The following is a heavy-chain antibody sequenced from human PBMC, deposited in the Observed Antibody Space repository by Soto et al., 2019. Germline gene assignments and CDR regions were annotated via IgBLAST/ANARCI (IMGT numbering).Heavy chain of an antibody. D-gene: IGHD1-7*01. V-gene: IGHV1-69*13. CDR3: ARPYNWNYGTYYYYGMDV. CDR2: IIPIFGTA. Sequence: GPSVKVSYEASGGSFSSYAISWVRQAPGQGPEWMGGIIPIFGTANYAQKFQGRVTITADESTSTAYMELSSLRSEDTAVYYCARPYNWNYGTYYYYGMDVWGQGTTVTVSS. CDR1: GGSFSSYA. J-gene: IGHJ6*02.